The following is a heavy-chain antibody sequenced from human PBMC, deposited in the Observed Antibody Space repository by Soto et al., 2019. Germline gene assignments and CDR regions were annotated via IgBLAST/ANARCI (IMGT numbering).Heavy chain of an antibody. CDR3: ARTFSGCYDY. V-gene: IGHV1-18*01. CDR1: CYTFTSYG. D-gene: IGHD6-19*01. J-gene: IGHJ4*02. Sequence: ASVKVSCKSSCYTFTSYGVSLLRQAPGQGLEWMGWISAYNGNTNYAQKLQGRVTVTTDTSTSTAYMELRSLRSDDTAVYYCARTFSGCYDYWGQGTLVTAPQ. CDR2: ISAYNGNT.